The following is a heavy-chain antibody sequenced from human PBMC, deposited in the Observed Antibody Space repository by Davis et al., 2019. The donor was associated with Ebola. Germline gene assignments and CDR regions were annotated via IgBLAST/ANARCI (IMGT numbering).Heavy chain of an antibody. CDR2: IYPSDSDT. CDR3: ARLGTRSFDY. J-gene: IGHJ4*02. D-gene: IGHD2-2*01. Sequence: GGSLRLSCKGSGYSFTSYWIGWVRQMPGKGLEWMGDIYPSDSDTKYSPSFQGHVTFSVDKSTTTAYLQWGSLKASDTATYYCARLGTRSFDYWGQGTVVTVSS. V-gene: IGHV5-51*01. CDR1: GYSFTSYW.